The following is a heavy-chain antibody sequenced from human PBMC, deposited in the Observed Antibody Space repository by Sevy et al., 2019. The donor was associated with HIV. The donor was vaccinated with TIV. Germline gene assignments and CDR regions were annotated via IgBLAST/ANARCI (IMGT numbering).Heavy chain of an antibody. D-gene: IGHD4-17*01. J-gene: IGHJ4*02. CDR1: GFNFSDYG. CDR3: AKDGDSRSGLDF. CDR2: VSYDGSNK. V-gene: IGHV3-30*18. Sequence: GGSLRLSCVVSGFNFSDYGMHWVRQAPGKGLQWVSAVSYDGSNKLYVDSVKGRFTISRDDSMNSLFLQMNSLRAEDTAIYYCAKDGDSRSGLDFWGQGTLVTVPS.